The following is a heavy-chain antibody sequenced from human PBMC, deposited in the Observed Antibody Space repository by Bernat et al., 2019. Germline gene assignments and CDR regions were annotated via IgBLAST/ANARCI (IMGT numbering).Heavy chain of an antibody. D-gene: IGHD2-15*01. CDR1: GFTFSSYW. J-gene: IGHJ5*02. V-gene: IGHV3-74*01. Sequence: EVQLVEFGGGLVQPGGSLRLSCAASGFTFSSYWMHWVRQAPGKGLVWVSRINSDGSSTSYADSVKGRFTISRDNAKNTLYLQMNSLRAEDTAVYYCARGGYCSGGSCYEAWFDPWGQGTLVTVSS. CDR3: ARGGYCSGGSCYEAWFDP. CDR2: INSDGSST.